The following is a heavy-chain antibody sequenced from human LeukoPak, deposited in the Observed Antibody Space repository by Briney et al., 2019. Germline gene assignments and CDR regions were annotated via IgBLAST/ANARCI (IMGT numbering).Heavy chain of an antibody. CDR1: GFPFSSYS. D-gene: IGHD3-10*01. V-gene: IGHV3-21*01. CDR3: ARDRGDY. CDR2: ISSSSSYI. Sequence: GSLSLSCAASGFPFSSYSMNWVRQAPGKGLEWVSSISSSSSYIYYAVSVKGRFSISRDNAKSSLYLQMNSLRAEDTAVYYCARDRGDYWGRGPLVSV. J-gene: IGHJ4*02.